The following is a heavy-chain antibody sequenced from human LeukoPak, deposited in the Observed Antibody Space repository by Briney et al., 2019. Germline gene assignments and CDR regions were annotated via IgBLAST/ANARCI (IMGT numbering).Heavy chain of an antibody. D-gene: IGHD5-12*01. CDR2: ISGSGGST. CDR3: ARDGGYSGFDADC. V-gene: IGHV3-23*01. J-gene: IGHJ4*02. Sequence: GGSLRLSCAASGFTFSSYAMSWVRQAPGKGLEWVSLISGSGGSTHYADSVKGRFTISRENDKNSLFLQMNSLRAEDTAVYYCARDGGYSGFDADCWGQGTLVTVSS. CDR1: GFTFSSYA.